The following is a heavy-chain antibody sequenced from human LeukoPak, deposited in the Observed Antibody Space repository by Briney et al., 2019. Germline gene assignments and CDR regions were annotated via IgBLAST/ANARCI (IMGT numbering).Heavy chain of an antibody. Sequence: GASVKVSCKASGGTFSSYAISWVRQAPGQGLEWMGGIIPIFGTANYAQKLQGRVTITADESTSTAYMELSSLRSEDTAVYYCARGPPTVTPYYFDYWGQGTLVTVSS. CDR3: ARGPPTVTPYYFDY. V-gene: IGHV1-69*13. J-gene: IGHJ4*02. CDR1: GGTFSSYA. D-gene: IGHD4-17*01. CDR2: IIPIFGTA.